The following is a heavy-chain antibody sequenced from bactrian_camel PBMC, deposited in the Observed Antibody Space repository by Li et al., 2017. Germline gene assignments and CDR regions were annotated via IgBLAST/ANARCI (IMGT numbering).Heavy chain of an antibody. CDR3: GKEAYGGSWFERGVKY. CDR1: GFVFSHYD. CDR2: IDMNGRYP. V-gene: IGHV3S40*01. J-gene: IGHJ4*01. D-gene: IGHD6*01. Sequence: VQLVESGGGSVQAGGSLRLACVASGFVFSHYDMTWVRQGPGQGLEWVSTIDMNGRYPDYADSVKGRFTISRLNDKNTVYLQLNSLKSEDTAMYYCGKEAYGGSWFERGVKYWGQGTQVTVS.